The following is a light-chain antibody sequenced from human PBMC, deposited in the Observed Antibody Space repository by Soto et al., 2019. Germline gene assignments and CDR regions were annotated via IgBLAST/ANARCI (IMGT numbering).Light chain of an antibody. J-gene: IGLJ3*02. CDR1: SSDVGGYNW. V-gene: IGLV2-14*01. Sequence: QSALTQPASVSGSPGQSITISCTGTSSDVGGYNWVSWYQQHSGKAPKLMIYEVTNRPSGVSNRFSGSKSGNVASLTISGLQAEDEAHYYCSSYSAYSTLWVFGGGTKLTVL. CDR3: SSYSAYSTLWV. CDR2: EVT.